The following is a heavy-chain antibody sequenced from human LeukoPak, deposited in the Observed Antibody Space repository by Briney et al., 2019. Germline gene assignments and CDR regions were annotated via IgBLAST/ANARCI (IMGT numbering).Heavy chain of an antibody. CDR1: GYTFTGYY. CDR2: INPNSGGT. Sequence: EASVKVSCKASGYTFTGYYMHWVRQAPGQGLEWMGWINPNSGGTNYAQKFQGRVTMTRDTSISTAYMELSRLRSDDTAVYYCARGPQYIFAARLFDYWGQGTLVTVSS. J-gene: IGHJ4*02. D-gene: IGHD3-9*01. CDR3: ARGPQYIFAARLFDY. V-gene: IGHV1-2*02.